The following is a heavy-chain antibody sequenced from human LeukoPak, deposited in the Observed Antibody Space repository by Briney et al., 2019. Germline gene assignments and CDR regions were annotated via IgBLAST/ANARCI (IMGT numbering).Heavy chain of an antibody. Sequence: GGSLRLSCAASGFTFSNYAMSWVRQAPGKGLEWVSGISGNGGTTYYADSVKGRFTISRDNSKNTLYLQMNSLRAEDTAVYYCARTPTQYYYDSSGYYPWGQGTLVTVSS. CDR1: GFTFSNYA. D-gene: IGHD3-22*01. J-gene: IGHJ5*02. V-gene: IGHV3-23*01. CDR2: ISGNGGTT. CDR3: ARTPTQYYYDSSGYYP.